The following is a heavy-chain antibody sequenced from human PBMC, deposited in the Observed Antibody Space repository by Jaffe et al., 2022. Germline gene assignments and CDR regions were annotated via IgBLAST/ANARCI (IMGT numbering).Heavy chain of an antibody. D-gene: IGHD6-13*01. CDR2: IRSKAYGGTT. J-gene: IGHJ6*03. Sequence: EVQLVESGGGLVQPGRSLRLSCTASGFTFGDYAMSWVRQAPGKGLEWVGFIRSKAYGGTTEYAASVKGRFTISRDDSKSIAYLQMNSLKTEDTAVYYCTRDLVLGSSWYGYYYYYMDVWGKGTTVTVSS. CDR1: GFTFGDYA. CDR3: TRDLVLGSSWYGYYYYYMDV. V-gene: IGHV3-49*04.